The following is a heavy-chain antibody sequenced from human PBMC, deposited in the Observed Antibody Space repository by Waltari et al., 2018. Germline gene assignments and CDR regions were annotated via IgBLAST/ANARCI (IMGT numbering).Heavy chain of an antibody. CDR3: ARLPFTSSRGMRFDY. CDR1: GGSLSSSCHF. CDR2: VFYSGST. J-gene: IGHJ4*02. Sequence: QPQLQESGPGLVKPSETLSLTCTVPGGSLSSSCHFWGWIRRPPGEGLEWVGSVFYSGSTYYNPSLKSRVTVSVDTSKNQFSLKLRSVTAADTAVYYCARLPFTSSRGMRFDYWGQGTLVTVSS. D-gene: IGHD3-16*01. V-gene: IGHV4-39*01.